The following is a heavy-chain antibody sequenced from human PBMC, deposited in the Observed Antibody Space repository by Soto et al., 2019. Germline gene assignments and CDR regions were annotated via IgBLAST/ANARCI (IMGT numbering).Heavy chain of an antibody. J-gene: IGHJ5*02. V-gene: IGHV1-18*04. D-gene: IGHD3-3*01. Sequence: SVKVSCKASGYTFTSNSIGWVRQAPGQGLEWMGWINVYNGNTKYAQQLQGRVTMTRDTSTSTAYMELRSLRSDDTAIYYCARSSGGNFGIIIEGSNWFDPWGQGTLVTVSS. CDR3: ARSSGGNFGIIIEGSNWFDP. CDR1: GYTFTSNS. CDR2: INVYNGNT.